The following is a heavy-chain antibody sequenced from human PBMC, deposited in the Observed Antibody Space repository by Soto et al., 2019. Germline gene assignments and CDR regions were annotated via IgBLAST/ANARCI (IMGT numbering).Heavy chain of an antibody. Sequence: GASVKVSCKASGGTFSSYAINWVRQATRQGLDWMGWMNPNSGNTGYAQKFQGRVTMTRNTSISTAYMELSSLRSEDMAVYYCARGSIAVAGTDFDYWGQGTLVTVSS. V-gene: IGHV1-8*02. CDR1: GGTFSSYA. D-gene: IGHD6-19*01. CDR2: MNPNSGNT. J-gene: IGHJ4*02. CDR3: ARGSIAVAGTDFDY.